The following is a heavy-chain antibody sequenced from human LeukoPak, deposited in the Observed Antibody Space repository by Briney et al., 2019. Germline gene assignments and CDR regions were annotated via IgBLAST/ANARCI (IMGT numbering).Heavy chain of an antibody. Sequence: PGGSLRLSCAASGFTFSSYAMHWVRQAPGKGLEWVAVISYDGSNKYYADSVKGRFTISRDNSKNTLYLHMNSLRAEDTAVYYCARDRGGNNYYDSSGFDYWGQGTLVTVSS. V-gene: IGHV3-30-3*01. J-gene: IGHJ4*02. CDR1: GFTFSSYA. D-gene: IGHD3-22*01. CDR2: ISYDGSNK. CDR3: ARDRGGNNYYDSSGFDY.